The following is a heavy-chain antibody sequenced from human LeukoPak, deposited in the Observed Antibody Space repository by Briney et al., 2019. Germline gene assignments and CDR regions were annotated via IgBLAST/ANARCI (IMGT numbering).Heavy chain of an antibody. CDR1: GFTFSSYA. D-gene: IGHD2-2*01. CDR2: ISYDGSNK. V-gene: IGHV3-30*04. Sequence: GGSLRLSCAASGFTFSSYATHWVRQAPGKGLEWVAVISYDGSNKYYADSVKGRFTISRDNSKNTLYLQMNSLRAEDTAVYYCARWGDCSSTSCYFAFDIWGQGTMVTVSS. J-gene: IGHJ3*02. CDR3: ARWGDCSSTSCYFAFDI.